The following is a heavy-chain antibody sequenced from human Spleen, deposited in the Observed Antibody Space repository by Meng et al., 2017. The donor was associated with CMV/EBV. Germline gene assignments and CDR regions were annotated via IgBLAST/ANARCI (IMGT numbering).Heavy chain of an antibody. CDR1: GYTFTTYG. D-gene: IGHD6-13*01. Sequence: QVQLVQAGAEVKKPWASVKVSCKTSGYTFTTYGISWMRQAPGQSLEWMGWISAYHGNTNYAQNLQDRVSMTTDTSTNTVYMELSSLRSDDTAVYYCARDAGNGRLTVDYWGQGTLVTVSS. CDR3: ARDAGNGRLTVDY. V-gene: IGHV1-18*01. CDR2: ISAYHGNT. J-gene: IGHJ4*02.